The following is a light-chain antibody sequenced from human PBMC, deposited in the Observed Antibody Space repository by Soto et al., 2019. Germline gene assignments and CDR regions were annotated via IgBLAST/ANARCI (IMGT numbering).Light chain of an antibody. V-gene: IGKV3-15*01. J-gene: IGKJ1*01. Sequence: DTVRTQSQATLSVSPGETATLSCRASESVGSHLAWYQQKAGQAPRLLIYGVSTRATGIPARFRGSGSETDFTLTISSLQSEDSAIYYCQQYDNWPPWTFGQGTKVEI. CDR2: GVS. CDR3: QQYDNWPPWT. CDR1: ESVGSH.